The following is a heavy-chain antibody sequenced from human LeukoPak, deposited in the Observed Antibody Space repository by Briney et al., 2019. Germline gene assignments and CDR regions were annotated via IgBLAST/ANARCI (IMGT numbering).Heavy chain of an antibody. CDR2: IYYSGST. CDR1: GGSISSSSHY. J-gene: IGHJ4*02. D-gene: IGHD2-2*01. Sequence: SETLSLTCTVSGGSISSSSHYWGWIRQPPGKGLEWIGSIYYSGSTYYNLSLKSRVTISVETSKNQFSLKLSSVTASDTAVYYCARLKKNCSSTSCYYFDYWGQGTLVTVSS. V-gene: IGHV4-39*01. CDR3: ARLKKNCSSTSCYYFDY.